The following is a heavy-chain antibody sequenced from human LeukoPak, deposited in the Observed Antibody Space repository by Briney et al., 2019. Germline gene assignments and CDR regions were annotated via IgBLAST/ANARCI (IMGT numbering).Heavy chain of an antibody. CDR2: IKQDGSEK. Sequence: PGGSLRLSCAADGFTFSNYWMGWVRQAPGKGLEWVANIKQDGSEKYYVDSVKGRFTISRDNSKNTLYLQMNGLTAEDTAEYYCARRYCATTSCYNGGFDYWGQGTLVTVSS. CDR3: ARRYCATTSCYNGGFDY. CDR1: GFTFSNYW. J-gene: IGHJ4*02. D-gene: IGHD2-2*02. V-gene: IGHV3-7*03.